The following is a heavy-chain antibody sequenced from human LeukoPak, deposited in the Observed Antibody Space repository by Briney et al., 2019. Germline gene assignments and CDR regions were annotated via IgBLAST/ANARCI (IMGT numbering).Heavy chain of an antibody. Sequence: GGSLRLSCEASGFIFSSYEMNWVRQAPGKGLEWVSYISSSGSTKYYADSVKGRFTISRDNSKNTLYLQMNSLRAEDTAVYYCARVGGYYGAFDIWGQGTMVTVSS. D-gene: IGHD3-3*01. CDR3: ARVGGYYGAFDI. CDR2: ISSSGSTK. V-gene: IGHV3-48*03. CDR1: GFIFSSYE. J-gene: IGHJ3*02.